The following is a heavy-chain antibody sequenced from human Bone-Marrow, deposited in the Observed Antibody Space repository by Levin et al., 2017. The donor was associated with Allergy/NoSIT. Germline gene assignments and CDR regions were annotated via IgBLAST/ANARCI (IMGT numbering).Heavy chain of an antibody. CDR1: GASITNGDDF. Sequence: SETLSLTCTVSGASITNGDDFWSWIRQHPGKGLEWIGYISYNESPNYNPSLKSRVTMSLDTSKNHFSLKLSSVTAADTAVYYCARGTTMFGVVSVFNLKKSFDYWGQGTLVTVSS. J-gene: IGHJ4*02. CDR2: ISYNESP. V-gene: IGHV4-31*03. D-gene: IGHD3-3*01. CDR3: ARGTTMFGVVSVFNLKKSFDY.